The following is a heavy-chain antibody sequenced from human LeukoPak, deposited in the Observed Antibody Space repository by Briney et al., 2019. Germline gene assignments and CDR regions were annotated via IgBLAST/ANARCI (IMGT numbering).Heavy chain of an antibody. Sequence: GGSLRLSCAASGFTFSSYEMNWVRQAPGKGLEWVSYISSSGSTIYYADSVKGRFTISRDNAKNSLYLQMNSLRAEDTAVYYCAREAVTRNYFDYWGQGTLVTVSP. V-gene: IGHV3-48*03. J-gene: IGHJ4*02. CDR1: GFTFSSYE. CDR2: ISSSGSTI. D-gene: IGHD4-17*01. CDR3: AREAVTRNYFDY.